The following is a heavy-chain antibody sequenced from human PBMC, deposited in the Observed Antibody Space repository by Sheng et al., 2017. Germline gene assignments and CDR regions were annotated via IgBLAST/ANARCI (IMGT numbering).Heavy chain of an antibody. CDR2: VSHTRGA. D-gene: IGHD4-4*01. Sequence: QVRLQQWGAGLLKPSETLSLTCTVYGGSFSGYYWSWIRQPPGKGLEWIGEVSHTRGANYNPSLKSRVTISRDASKNQFSLKLTSVTDADTAVYYCARGVDYSNFWFDPWGQGTLVTVSS. V-gene: IGHV4-34*01. CDR1: GGSFSGYY. CDR3: ARGVDYSNFWFDP. J-gene: IGHJ5*02.